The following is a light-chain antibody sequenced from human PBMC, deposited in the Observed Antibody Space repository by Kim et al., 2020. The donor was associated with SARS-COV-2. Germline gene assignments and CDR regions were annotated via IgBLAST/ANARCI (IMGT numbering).Light chain of an antibody. CDR2: QDS. Sequence: VPPGQTASRTCSGDKLGDKFACWYQQKPGQSPVLVIYQDSKRPSGIPERFSGANSGNTATLTISGTQAMDEADYYCQAWDSSSVVFGGGTQLTVL. CDR3: QAWDSSSVV. CDR1: KLGDKF. J-gene: IGLJ2*01. V-gene: IGLV3-1*01.